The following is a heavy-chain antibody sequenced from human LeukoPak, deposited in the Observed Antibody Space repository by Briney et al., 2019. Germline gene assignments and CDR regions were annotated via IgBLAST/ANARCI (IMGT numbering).Heavy chain of an antibody. Sequence: SETLSLTCTVSGASISGSYWSWIRQPPGKGLEWIGYIRDSGSTNYAPSLRSRLTISVDTSKNQFSLKLSSVTAADTAVYYCARGAFSNYVYFDYWGQGTLLTVSS. CDR3: ARGAFSNYVYFDY. CDR1: GASISGSY. V-gene: IGHV4-59*01. D-gene: IGHD4-11*01. J-gene: IGHJ4*02. CDR2: IRDSGST.